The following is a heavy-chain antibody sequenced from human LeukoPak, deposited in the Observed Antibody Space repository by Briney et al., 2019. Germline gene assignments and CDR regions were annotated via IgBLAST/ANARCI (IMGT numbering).Heavy chain of an antibody. J-gene: IGHJ4*02. Sequence: PGGSLRLSCAASGFTFSRFSMNWVRQAPGKGLEWVSSITSSSASIHYADSVRGRFTISRDNAKNSLYLQMNSLRVEDAAAYYCVRDRSLGDYWGLGTLVTVFS. CDR2: ITSSSASI. V-gene: IGHV3-21*01. CDR3: VRDRSLGDY. D-gene: IGHD7-27*01. CDR1: GFTFSRFS.